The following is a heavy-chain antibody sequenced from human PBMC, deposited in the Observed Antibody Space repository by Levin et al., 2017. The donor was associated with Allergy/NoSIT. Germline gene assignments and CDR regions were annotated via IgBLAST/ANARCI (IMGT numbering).Heavy chain of an antibody. CDR1: GGSISSYY. V-gene: IGHV4-59*01. J-gene: IGHJ4*02. D-gene: IGHD1-1*01. CDR2: IYYSGST. Sequence: PSETLSLTCTVSGGSISSYYWSWIRQPPGKGLEWIGYIYYSGSTNYNPSLKSRVTISVDTSKNQFSLKLSSVTAADTAVYYCARAEGVWNDAPGRFDYWGQGTLVTVSS. CDR3: ARAEGVWNDAPGRFDY.